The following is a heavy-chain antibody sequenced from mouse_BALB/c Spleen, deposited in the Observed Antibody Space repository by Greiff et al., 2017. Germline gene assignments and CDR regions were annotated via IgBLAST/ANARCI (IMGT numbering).Heavy chain of an antibody. V-gene: IGHV5-6-4*01. J-gene: IGHJ3*01. CDR2: ISSGGSYT. Sequence: EVMLVESGGGLVQPGGSRKLSCAASGFTFSSYTMSWVRQTPEKRLEWVATISSGGSYTYYPDSVKGRFTISRDNAKNTLYLQMSSLKSEDTAMYYCTREEFAYWGQGTLVTVSA. CDR1: GFTFSSYT. CDR3: TREEFAY.